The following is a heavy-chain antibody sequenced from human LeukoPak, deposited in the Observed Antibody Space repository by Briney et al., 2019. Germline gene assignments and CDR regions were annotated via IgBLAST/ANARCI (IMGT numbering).Heavy chain of an antibody. CDR1: GFTFSSYS. CDR2: ISSSSSYI. D-gene: IGHD3-22*01. Sequence: GGSLRLSCAASGFTFSSYSMNWVRQAPGKGLEWVSSISSSSSYIYYADSVKGRFTISRDNAKNSLYLQMNSLRAEDTAVYYCARVMKITMIVVVNDAFDIWGQGKMVTVSS. CDR3: ARVMKITMIVVVNDAFDI. V-gene: IGHV3-21*01. J-gene: IGHJ3*02.